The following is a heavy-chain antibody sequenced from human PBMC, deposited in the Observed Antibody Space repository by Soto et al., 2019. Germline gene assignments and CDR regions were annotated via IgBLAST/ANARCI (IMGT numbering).Heavy chain of an antibody. CDR1: GFTFSNYI. Sequence: QVQLAESGGGVVQSGRSLRLSCAASGFTFSNYIMHWVRQAPGKGLEWVAVILDDGNNKYYADSVKDRFTISRDNSKNTLYLQMNSLRTEDTAVYYCARDDEGGSYCDLGYWGQGTLVTVSS. D-gene: IGHD3-10*01. J-gene: IGHJ4*02. V-gene: IGHV3-30-3*01. CDR3: ARDDEGGSYCDLGY. CDR2: ILDDGNNK.